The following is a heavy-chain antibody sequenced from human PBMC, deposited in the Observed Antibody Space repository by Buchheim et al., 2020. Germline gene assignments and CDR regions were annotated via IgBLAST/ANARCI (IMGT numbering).Heavy chain of an antibody. J-gene: IGHJ4*02. CDR3: ARIPRYYYDSSGYYMSWEQDY. Sequence: QVQLQESGPGLVKPSGTLSLTCAVSGGSISSSNWWSWVRQPPGKGLEWIGEIYHSGSTNYNPSLKSRVTISVDKSKNQFSPKLSSVTAADTAVYYCARIPRYYYDSSGYYMSWEQDYWGQGTL. CDR1: GGSISSSNW. CDR2: IYHSGST. D-gene: IGHD3-22*01. V-gene: IGHV4-4*02.